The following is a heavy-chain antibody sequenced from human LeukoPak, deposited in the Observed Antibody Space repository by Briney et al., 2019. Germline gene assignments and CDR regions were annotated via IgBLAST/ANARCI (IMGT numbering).Heavy chain of an antibody. Sequence: SETLSLTCTVSGGSISSYYWGWIRQPPGKGLEWIGYIHYSESTKYNPSLKSRVTMSVDASKNQFSLKLSSVTAADTAVYYCASRSGSFSDALDIWGQGTLVTVSS. CDR1: GGSISSYY. D-gene: IGHD3-10*01. V-gene: IGHV4-59*08. CDR3: ASRSGSFSDALDI. J-gene: IGHJ3*02. CDR2: IHYSEST.